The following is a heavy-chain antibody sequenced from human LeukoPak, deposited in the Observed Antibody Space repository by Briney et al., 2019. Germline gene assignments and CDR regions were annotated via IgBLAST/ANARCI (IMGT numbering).Heavy chain of an antibody. Sequence: ASVKVSCKASGYTFTGYYMHWVRQAPGQGLEWMGWINPNSGGTNYAQKFQGRVTMTRDTSISTAYMELSRLRSDDTAVYYCARGLWVKESITMVREYGAFDIWGQGTMVTVSS. D-gene: IGHD3-10*01. V-gene: IGHV1-2*02. CDR1: GYTFTGYY. J-gene: IGHJ3*02. CDR3: ARGLWVKESITMVREYGAFDI. CDR2: INPNSGGT.